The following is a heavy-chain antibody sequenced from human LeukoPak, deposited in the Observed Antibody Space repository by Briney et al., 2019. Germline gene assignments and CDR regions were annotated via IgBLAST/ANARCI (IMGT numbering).Heavy chain of an antibody. CDR2: IFPSGST. V-gene: IGHV4-4*09. CDR1: DGSISSYY. Sequence: SETLSLTCTVTDGSISSYYWTWIRQPPGKGLEWIGYIFPSGSTYYNPSLKTRVTISVDTSKNPFSLKLSSVTAADTAVYYCARRHHYSYYMDVWGTGTTVTVSS. CDR3: ARRHHYSYYMDV. J-gene: IGHJ6*03.